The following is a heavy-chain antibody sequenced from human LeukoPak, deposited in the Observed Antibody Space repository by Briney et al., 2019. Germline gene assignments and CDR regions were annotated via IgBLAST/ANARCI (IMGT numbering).Heavy chain of an antibody. CDR1: GYIFTDYY. CDR2: INVNSGGT. CDR3: ARWDTYYFDKSGYYHSH. Sequence: ASVKVSCKASGYIFTDYYMHWVRQAPGQGLEWMGWINVNSGGTTYGQKFQGRVTMTRDTSTSTAYMELSSLTFDDTAFYYCARWDTYYFDKSGYYHSHWGQGTLVTVSS. V-gene: IGHV1-2*02. D-gene: IGHD3-22*01. J-gene: IGHJ4*02.